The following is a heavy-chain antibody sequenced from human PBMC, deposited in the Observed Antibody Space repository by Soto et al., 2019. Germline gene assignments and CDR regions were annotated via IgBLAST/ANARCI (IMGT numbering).Heavy chain of an antibody. CDR1: GFTFSSYA. V-gene: IGHV3-23*01. CDR2: ITYIGGAT. D-gene: IGHD4-17*01. Sequence: EAQLLESGGGFVQPGGSLRLSCAASGFTFSSYAMAWVRQAPGKGLEWVSGITYIGGATFYADSVKGRFTISRDNVRNTLYLQMNRLRVEDTTVYYCAKDSSLYGDYVPSSGLDDFWGQGTLVTVSS. J-gene: IGHJ4*02. CDR3: AKDSSLYGDYVPSSGLDDF.